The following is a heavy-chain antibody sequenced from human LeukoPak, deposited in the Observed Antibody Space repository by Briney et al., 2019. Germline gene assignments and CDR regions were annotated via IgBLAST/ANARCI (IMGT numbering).Heavy chain of an antibody. D-gene: IGHD6-13*01. CDR1: GFTFSDYY. Sequence: PGGSLRLSCTTSGFTFSDYYMTWIRQAPGKGLEWVSYISSSGSPIDYADSVKGRFTISRDNAKNSLYLQMNSLRAEDTAVYYCARVFLIVAAGTFDHWGQGTLVTVSS. CDR2: ISSSGSPI. V-gene: IGHV3-11*01. CDR3: ARVFLIVAAGTFDH. J-gene: IGHJ4*02.